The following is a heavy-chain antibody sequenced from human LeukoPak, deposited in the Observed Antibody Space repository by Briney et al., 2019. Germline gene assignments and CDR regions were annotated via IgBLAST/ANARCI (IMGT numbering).Heavy chain of an antibody. CDR3: ARDDYGDSFDY. CDR1: GGTFSSYA. D-gene: IGHD4-17*01. J-gene: IGHJ4*02. Sequence: ASVKVSCKASGGTFSSYAISWVRQAPGQGLEWMGRIIPILGIANYAQKFQGRVTITADKSTSTAYMGLSSLRSEDTAVYYCARDDYGDSFDYWGQGTLVTVSS. CDR2: IIPILGIA. V-gene: IGHV1-69*04.